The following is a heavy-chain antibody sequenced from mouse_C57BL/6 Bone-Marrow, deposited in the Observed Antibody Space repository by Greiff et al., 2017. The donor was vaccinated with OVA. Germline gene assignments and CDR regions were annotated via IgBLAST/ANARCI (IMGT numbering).Heavy chain of an antibody. V-gene: IGHV1-82*01. D-gene: IGHD1-1*01. Sequence: LQESGPELVKPGASVKISCKASGYAFSSSWMNWVKQRPGKGLEWIGRIYPGDGDTNYNGKFKGKATLTADKSSSTAYMQLSSLTSEDSAVYFCARGTTVASSYAMDYWGQGTSVTVSS. J-gene: IGHJ4*01. CDR2: IYPGDGDT. CDR3: ARGTTVASSYAMDY. CDR1: GYAFSSSW.